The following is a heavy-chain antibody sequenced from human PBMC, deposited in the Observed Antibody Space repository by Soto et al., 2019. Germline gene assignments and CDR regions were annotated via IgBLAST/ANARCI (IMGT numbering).Heavy chain of an antibody. V-gene: IGHV1-58*01. CDR1: GFTFTSSA. D-gene: IGHD3-10*01. J-gene: IGHJ6*02. CDR2: IVVGSGNT. Sequence: ASVKVSCKASGFTFTSSAVQWVRQARGQRLEWIGWIVVGSGNTNYAQKFQERVTITRDMSTSTAYMELSSLRSEDTAVYYCAAAQKRITIPYGMDVWGQGTTVTVSS. CDR3: AAAQKRITIPYGMDV.